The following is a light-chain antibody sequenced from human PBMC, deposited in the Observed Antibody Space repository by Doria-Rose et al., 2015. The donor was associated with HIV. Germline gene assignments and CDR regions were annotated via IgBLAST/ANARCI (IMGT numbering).Light chain of an antibody. CDR1: QSFSSIY. CDR3: HQYGTSWT. CDR2: DGS. J-gene: IGKJ1*01. V-gene: IGKV3-20*01. Sequence: TQSPGTLSLSPGERATLSCRASQSFSSIYLAWYRQKPGQAPSLLIYDGSTRATGIPDRFSASGSGTDFTLTINRLEPEDFALYYCHQYGTSWTFGQGTKVEI.